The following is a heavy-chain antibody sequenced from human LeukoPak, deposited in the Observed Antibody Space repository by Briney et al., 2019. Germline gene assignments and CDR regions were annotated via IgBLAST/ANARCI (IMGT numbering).Heavy chain of an antibody. V-gene: IGHV1-18*01. Sequence: ASVKVSCKASGYTFTSYGISWVRQAPGQGLEWMGWISAYNGNTNYAQKLQGRVTMTTDTSTSTAYMELRSLRSDGTAVYYCARDLFRASIAAAGTHFDYWGQGTLVTVSS. CDR3: ARDLFRASIAAAGTHFDY. CDR1: GYTFTSYG. D-gene: IGHD6-13*01. J-gene: IGHJ4*02. CDR2: ISAYNGNT.